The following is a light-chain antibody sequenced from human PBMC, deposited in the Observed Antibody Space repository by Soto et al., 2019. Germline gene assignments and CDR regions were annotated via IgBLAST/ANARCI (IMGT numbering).Light chain of an antibody. V-gene: IGLV1-40*01. Sequence: QSVLTQPPSVSGAPGQRVTISCTGTSSNIGAGYDVHWYQQLPGTAPKLLIYSNNNRPSGVPDRFSGSKSGTSASLAITGLQAEDEADYYCQSYDNSLSAPWVFGGGTKLTVL. CDR3: QSYDNSLSAPWV. CDR1: SSNIGAGYD. CDR2: SNN. J-gene: IGLJ3*02.